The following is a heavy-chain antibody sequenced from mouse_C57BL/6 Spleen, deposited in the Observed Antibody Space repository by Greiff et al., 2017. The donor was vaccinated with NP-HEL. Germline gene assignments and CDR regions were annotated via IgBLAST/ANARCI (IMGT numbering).Heavy chain of an antibody. D-gene: IGHD2-5*01. CDR3: ARWGLYSNYGAY. J-gene: IGHJ3*01. V-gene: IGHV1-55*01. CDR2: IYPGSGST. Sequence: QVQLQQSGAELVKPGASVKMSCKASGYTFTSYWITWVKQRPGQGLEWIGDIYPGSGSTNYNEKFKSKATLTVDTSSSTAYMQLSSLTSEDSAVYYCARWGLYSNYGAYWGQGTLVTVSA. CDR1: GYTFTSYW.